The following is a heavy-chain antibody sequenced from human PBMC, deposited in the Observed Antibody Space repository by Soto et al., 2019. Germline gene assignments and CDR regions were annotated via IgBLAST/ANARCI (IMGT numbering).Heavy chain of an antibody. CDR1: GYNFAGYW. CDR2: IYPSDSDT. J-gene: IGHJ4*02. V-gene: IGHV5-51*01. D-gene: IGHD3-3*01. CDR3: ARGGVSTRTFDY. Sequence: GESLKISCKGSGYNFAGYWITWVRQMPGKGLELMGIIYPSDSDTRYRPSFQGQVTISADKSISSAYLQWSSLRASDTAMYYCARGGVSTRTFDYWGQGTPVT.